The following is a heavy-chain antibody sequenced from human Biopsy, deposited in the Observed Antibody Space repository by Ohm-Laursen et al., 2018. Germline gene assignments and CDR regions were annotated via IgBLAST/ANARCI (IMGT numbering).Heavy chain of an antibody. V-gene: IGHV4-34*08. CDR1: GKTFSDYY. CDR2: INQSGRT. J-gene: IGHJ4*02. CDR3: GNEVHGRDY. D-gene: IGHD2-15*01. Sequence: GTLSLTCEVYGKTFSDYYWSWIRQPPGKGLEWIGQINQSGRTNYNPSLKSRVNISADKSNNQFSLKLTSVTSAETAVYFCGNEVHGRDYWGLGALVTVSS.